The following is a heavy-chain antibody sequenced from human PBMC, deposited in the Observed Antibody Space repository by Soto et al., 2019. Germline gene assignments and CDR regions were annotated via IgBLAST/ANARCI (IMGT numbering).Heavy chain of an antibody. CDR2: ISHTGRT. D-gene: IGHD2-15*01. CDR1: GSSITNSFY. CDR3: ARDPANLALAVAYFDS. V-gene: IGHV4-38-2*02. Sequence: PSETLSLTCRVSGSSITNSFYWGWIRQSPEKGLEWIGSISHTGRTSYNPSLKSRVSISVDTSKNQFSRTLTSGTAADTAVYYCARDPANLALAVAYFDSWGQGTLVTVSS. J-gene: IGHJ4*02.